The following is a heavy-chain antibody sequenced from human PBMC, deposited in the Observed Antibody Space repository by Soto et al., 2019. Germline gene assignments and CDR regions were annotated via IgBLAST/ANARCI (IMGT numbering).Heavy chain of an antibody. J-gene: IGHJ5*02. CDR2: IYYSGGT. Sequence: SETLSLTCAVSGDSISSGANFWTWIRQHPGEGLEWLGYIYYSGGTNYNPSLKSRVTISLDKSKSQFSLRLISVTAADTAVYYCTREQSDDNYFDPWGQGTLVTVSS. V-gene: IGHV4-61*08. D-gene: IGHD6-19*01. CDR1: GDSISSGANF. CDR3: TREQSDDNYFDP.